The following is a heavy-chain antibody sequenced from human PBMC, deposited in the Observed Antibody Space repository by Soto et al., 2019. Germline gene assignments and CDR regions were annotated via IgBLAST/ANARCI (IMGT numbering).Heavy chain of an antibody. CDR2: IYYSGST. CDR3: ASRYYDFWSGYYGYGMDV. V-gene: IGHV4-59*01. D-gene: IGHD3-3*01. Sequence: KPSETLSLTCTVSGGSISSYYWSWIRQPPGKGLEWIGYIYYSGSTNYNPSLKSRVTISVDTSKNQFSLKLSSVTAADTAVYYCASRYYDFWSGYYGYGMDVWGQGTTVTVSS. CDR1: GGSISSYY. J-gene: IGHJ6*02.